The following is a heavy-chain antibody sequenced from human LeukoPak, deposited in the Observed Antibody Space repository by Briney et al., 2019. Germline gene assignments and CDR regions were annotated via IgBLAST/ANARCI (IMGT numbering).Heavy chain of an antibody. D-gene: IGHD3-10*01. CDR2: ISYDGSKE. V-gene: IGHV3-30-3*01. CDR1: GFPFSNYA. J-gene: IGHJ4*02. Sequence: GTSLRLSCAASGFPFSNYAMHWVRQAPGKGLEWVAVISYDGSKEYYADSVKGRFTISRDSPKNTLYLQMNSLRTADTAVYYCARAGDYGSGSFRWRHFDYWGQGTLVTVSS. CDR3: ARAGDYGSGSFRWRHFDY.